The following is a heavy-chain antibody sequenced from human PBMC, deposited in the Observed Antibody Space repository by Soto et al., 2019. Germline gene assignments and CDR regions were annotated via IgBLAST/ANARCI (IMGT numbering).Heavy chain of an antibody. J-gene: IGHJ6*02. Sequence: GGSLRLSCAAAGFTFSSCEMNWVRQAPGKGLEWVSYISSSGSSIYYADSVKGRFTISRDNAKNSLYLQMNSLRAEDTAVYYCASISRPGYYGMDVWGQGTTVTGAS. D-gene: IGHD1-20*01. CDR2: ISSSGSSI. CDR3: ASISRPGYYGMDV. CDR1: GFTFSSCE. V-gene: IGHV3-48*03.